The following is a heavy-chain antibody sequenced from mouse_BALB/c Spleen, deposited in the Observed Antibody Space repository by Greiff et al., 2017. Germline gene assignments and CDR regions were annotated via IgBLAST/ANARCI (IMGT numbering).Heavy chain of an antibody. CDR1: GYAFSSYW. J-gene: IGHJ4*01. D-gene: IGHD1-1*01. CDR2: IYPGDGDT. CDR3: ARRYYGSSSYWAMDY. V-gene: IGHV1-80*01. Sequence: QVQLKQSGAELVRPGSSVKISCKASGYAFSSYWMNWVKQRPGQGLEWIGQIYPGDGDTNYNGKFKGKATLTADKSSSTAYMQLSSLTSEDSAVYFCARRYYGSSSYWAMDYWGQGTSVTVSS.